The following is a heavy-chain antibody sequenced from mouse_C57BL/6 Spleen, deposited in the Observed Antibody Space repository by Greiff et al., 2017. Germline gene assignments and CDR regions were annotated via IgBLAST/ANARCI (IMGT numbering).Heavy chain of an antibody. D-gene: IGHD2-1*01. Sequence: QVQLQQPGAELVRPGSSVKLSCKASGYTFPSYWMHWVKQRPIQGLEWIGNLDPSDSETHYNQKFKDKATLTVDKSSSTAYMQLSRLTSEDSAVYYCARDYDYGNHGGYFDVWGTGTTVTVSS. J-gene: IGHJ1*03. V-gene: IGHV1-52*01. CDR3: ARDYDYGNHGGYFDV. CDR2: LDPSDSET. CDR1: GYTFPSYW.